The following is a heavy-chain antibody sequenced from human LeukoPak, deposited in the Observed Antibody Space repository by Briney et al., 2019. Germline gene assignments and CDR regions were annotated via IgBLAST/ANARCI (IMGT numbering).Heavy chain of an antibody. CDR1: GSTFISIS. Sequence: PGGSLRPSCEPSGSTFISISMNWFRNAPGKGLEWSSSISIIMSYIYYADSVKGRFTISRDNAKNSLYLQMNSLRAEDTAVYYCARGSEYDSSGYYYGSGYVLDYWGQGTLVTVSS. CDR2: ISIIMSYI. J-gene: IGHJ4*02. CDR3: ARGSEYDSSGYYYGSGYVLDY. V-gene: IGHV3-21*04. D-gene: IGHD3-22*01.